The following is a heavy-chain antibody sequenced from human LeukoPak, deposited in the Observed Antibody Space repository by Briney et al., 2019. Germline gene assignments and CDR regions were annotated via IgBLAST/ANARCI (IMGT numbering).Heavy chain of an antibody. J-gene: IGHJ6*03. CDR1: GFTFSSYA. CDR2: ISGSGGSP. CDR3: ASLDGGASGVVSIQRYYYYYMDV. V-gene: IGHV3-23*01. D-gene: IGHD3-3*01. Sequence: GGSLSLSCAASGFTFSSYAMSWVRRAPGKGLEWVSAISGSGGSPYYADSVKGRSTISRDNSKNTLYLQMNSLIAEDTAVFYCASLDGGASGVVSIQRYYYYYMDVGGKGTTVTVSS.